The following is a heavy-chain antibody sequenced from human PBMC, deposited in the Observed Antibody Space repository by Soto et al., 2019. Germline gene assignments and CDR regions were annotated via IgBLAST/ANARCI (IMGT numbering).Heavy chain of an antibody. Sequence: EVQLLESGGGLAQPGESLTLSCAASGFMFSGYAMSWVRQAPGKGLEWVSAVSNSGTSTSYADSVKGRFTISRDNSKNTLYLQMSSLGAEDTALYYCVKHLAASGWFDPWGQGTQVIVSS. V-gene: IGHV3-23*01. CDR1: GFMFSGYA. J-gene: IGHJ5*02. CDR2: VSNSGTST. D-gene: IGHD6-13*01. CDR3: VKHLAASGWFDP.